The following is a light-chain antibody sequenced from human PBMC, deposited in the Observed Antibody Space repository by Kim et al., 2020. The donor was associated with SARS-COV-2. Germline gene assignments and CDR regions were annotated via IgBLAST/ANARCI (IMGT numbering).Light chain of an antibody. J-gene: IGLJ3*02. CDR3: QSYDSSINWV. V-gene: IGLV6-57*01. Sequence: KTVTIACTRSSGSIASNYVQWYQQRPGSSPTTVIYEDNQRPSGVPDRFSGSIDSSSNSASLTISGLKTEDEADYDCQSYDSSINWVFGGGTQLTAL. CDR1: SGSIASNY. CDR2: EDN.